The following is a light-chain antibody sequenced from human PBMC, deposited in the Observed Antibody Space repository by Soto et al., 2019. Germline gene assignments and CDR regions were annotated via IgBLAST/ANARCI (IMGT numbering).Light chain of an antibody. Sequence: EIVMTQSPATLSVSPGERATLSCRASQSVYINLDWYQQKPGQAPRLLIYHASTRATGIPARFSGSGSGTEFTLTISSLQSEDFAVYYCQQYDKWPLTFGGGTKVEIK. V-gene: IGKV3-15*01. J-gene: IGKJ4*01. CDR3: QQYDKWPLT. CDR1: QSVYIN. CDR2: HAS.